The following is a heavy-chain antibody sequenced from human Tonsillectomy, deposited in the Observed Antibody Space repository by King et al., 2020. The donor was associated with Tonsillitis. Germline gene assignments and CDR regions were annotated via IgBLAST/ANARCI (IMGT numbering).Heavy chain of an antibody. CDR1: GGSISSGGYY. V-gene: IGHV4-31*03. D-gene: IGHD3-10*01. CDR2: IYYSGST. CDR3: ARMEGYGSGSGKGAFDI. J-gene: IGHJ3*02. Sequence: VQLQESGPGLVKPSQTLSLTCTVSGGSISSGGYYWSWIRQHPGKGLEWIGYIYYSGSTYYNPSLKSRVTLSVDTSKNQFSLKLSSVTAADTAVYYCARMEGYGSGSGKGAFDIWGQGTMVTVSS.